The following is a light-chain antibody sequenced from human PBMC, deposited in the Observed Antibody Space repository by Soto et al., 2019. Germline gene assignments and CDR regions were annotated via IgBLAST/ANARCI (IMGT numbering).Light chain of an antibody. J-gene: IGKJ3*01. CDR2: GIS. CDR3: QQRSNWPRVT. CDR1: QSVGSY. Sequence: EIVLTQSPATLSLSPGETATLFCRASQSVGSYLAWYQQKPGQAPRRLIYGISERATGIPARFSGSGSGTDFSLTISSLEPEDSAVYYCQQRSNWPRVTFGPGTKVDIK. V-gene: IGKV3-11*01.